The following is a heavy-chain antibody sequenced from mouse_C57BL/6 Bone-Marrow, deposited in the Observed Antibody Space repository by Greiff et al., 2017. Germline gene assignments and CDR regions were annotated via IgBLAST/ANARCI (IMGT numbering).Heavy chain of an antibody. CDR3: ARRLTGPYAMDY. V-gene: IGHV1-69*01. Sequence: VQLQQPGAELVMPGASVKLSCKASGYTFTSYWMHWVKQRPGQGLEWIGEIDPSDSYTNYNQKFKGNSTLTVDKSSSTAYMQLSSLTSEDSAVYYCARRLTGPYAMDYWGQGTSVTVSS. CDR2: IDPSDSYT. D-gene: IGHD4-1*01. J-gene: IGHJ4*01. CDR1: GYTFTSYW.